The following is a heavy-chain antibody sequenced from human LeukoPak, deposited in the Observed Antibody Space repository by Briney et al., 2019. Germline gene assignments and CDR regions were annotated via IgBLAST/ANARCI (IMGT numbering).Heavy chain of an antibody. V-gene: IGHV3-21*01. J-gene: IGHJ5*02. CDR1: GFTFSSYS. CDR3: ARDLITMVRGVGIWFGP. D-gene: IGHD3-10*01. CDR2: ISSSSSYI. Sequence: GGSLRLSCAASGFTFSSYSMNWVRQAPGKGLEWVSSISSSSSYIYYAGSVKGRFTISRDNAKNSLYLQMNSLRAEDTAVYYCARDLITMVRGVGIWFGPWGQGTLVTVSS.